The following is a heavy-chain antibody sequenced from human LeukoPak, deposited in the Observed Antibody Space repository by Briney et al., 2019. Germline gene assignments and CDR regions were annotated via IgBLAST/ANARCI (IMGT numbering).Heavy chain of an antibody. J-gene: IGHJ4*02. CDR1: GFTFSSYW. CDR3: ARLMGERSLFDY. Sequence: GGSLRLSCAASGFTFSSYWIYWVRQAPGKGLEWVANIKQDGNEKYYVDSVKGRFSISRDNAKNSVYLQMNSLRAEDTAVYYCARLMGERSLFDYWGQGVLVTVSS. D-gene: IGHD1-26*01. V-gene: IGHV3-7*02. CDR2: IKQDGNEK.